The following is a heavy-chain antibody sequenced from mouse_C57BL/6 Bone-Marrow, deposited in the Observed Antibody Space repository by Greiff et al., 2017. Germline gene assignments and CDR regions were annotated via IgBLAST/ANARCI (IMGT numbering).Heavy chain of an antibody. CDR2: ISNLAYSI. CDR3: ARETLDY. J-gene: IGHJ2*01. Sequence: EVKLMESGGGLVQPGGSLKLSCAASGFTFSDYGMAWVRQAPRQGPEWVAFISNLAYSIYYADTVTGRFTISRENAKNTLYLEMSSLRSEDTAMYYCARETLDYWGQGTTLTVSS. V-gene: IGHV5-15*01. CDR1: GFTFSDYG.